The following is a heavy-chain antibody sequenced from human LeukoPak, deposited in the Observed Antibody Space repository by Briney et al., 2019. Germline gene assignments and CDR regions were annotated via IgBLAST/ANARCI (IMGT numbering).Heavy chain of an antibody. CDR2: INSDGSRT. J-gene: IGHJ4*02. D-gene: IGHD6-25*01. V-gene: IGHV3-74*01. CDR3: ARGSDYSSDSAAD. CDR1: KFTFSSYW. Sequence: GGSLRLSCAASKFTFSSYWMHWVRQAPGKGLVWVSRINSDGSRTSYADSVKGRFTISRGNAKNTLHLQMNRLRAEDTAVYYCARGSDYSSDSAADWGQGTLVTVSS.